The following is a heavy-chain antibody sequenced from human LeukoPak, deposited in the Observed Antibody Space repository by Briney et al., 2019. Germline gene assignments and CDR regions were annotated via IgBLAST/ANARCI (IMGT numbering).Heavy chain of an antibody. CDR2: INPDGSST. J-gene: IGHJ4*02. CDR1: GFTFGSSW. D-gene: IGHD3-22*01. V-gene: IGHV3-74*01. CDR3: ARSMISGSDY. Sequence: GGSLRLSCAASGFTFGSSWMHWVRQAPGKGLVWVSRINPDGSSTTYADSVKGRFTISRDNAKDTAYLQMNSLRVEDTAMYYCARSMISGSDYWGQGTLVTVSS.